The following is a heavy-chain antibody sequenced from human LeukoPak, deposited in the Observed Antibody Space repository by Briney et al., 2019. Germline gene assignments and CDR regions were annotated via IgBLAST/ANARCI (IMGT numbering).Heavy chain of an antibody. CDR2: INHSGST. J-gene: IGHJ4*02. Sequence: SETLSLTCAVYGGSFSGYYWSWIRQPPGKGLEWLGEINHSGSTNYNPSLKSRVTISVDTSKNQFSLKLSSVTAADTAVYYCAREPYYDFWSGKYYFDYWGQGTLVTVSS. V-gene: IGHV4-34*01. CDR3: AREPYYDFWSGKYYFDY. CDR1: GGSFSGYY. D-gene: IGHD3-3*01.